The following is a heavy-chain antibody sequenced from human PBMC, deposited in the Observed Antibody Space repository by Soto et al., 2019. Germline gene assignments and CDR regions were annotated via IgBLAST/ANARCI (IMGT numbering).Heavy chain of an antibody. CDR2: IIPIFGTA. Sequence: QVQLVQSGAEVKKPGSSVKVSCKASGGTFSSYAISWVRQAPGQGLEWMGGIIPIFGTANYAQKFQGRVTITADESTSTAHKELSSLRTEDTAGYYCAKDIWYYDFWSCYWGSHYYYGMDVWGQGTTVTVSS. J-gene: IGHJ6*02. CDR1: GGTFSSYA. CDR3: AKDIWYYDFWSCYWGSHYYYGMDV. V-gene: IGHV1-69*01. D-gene: IGHD3-3*01.